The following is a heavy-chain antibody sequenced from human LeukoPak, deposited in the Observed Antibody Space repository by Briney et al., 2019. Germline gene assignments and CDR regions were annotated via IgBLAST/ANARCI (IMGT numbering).Heavy chain of an antibody. V-gene: IGHV3-30-3*01. J-gene: IGHJ6*03. CDR3: ARESGEIGRSMDV. Sequence: GGSLRLSCAASGFTFSSYAMHWVRQAPGKGLEWVAVISYDGSNKYYADSVKGRFTISRDNSKNTLYLQMNSLRAEDTAVYYCARESGEIGRSMDVWGKGTPVTVSS. D-gene: IGHD2-15*01. CDR1: GFTFSSYA. CDR2: ISYDGSNK.